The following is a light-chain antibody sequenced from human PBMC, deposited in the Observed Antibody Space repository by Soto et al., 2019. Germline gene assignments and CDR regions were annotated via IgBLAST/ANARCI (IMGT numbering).Light chain of an antibody. J-gene: IGLJ1*01. Sequence: QSVLAQPPSASGTPGQRVTISASGSSSNIGSNTVSWYQQVPGTAPKLLIYDNDERPSGVPGRFSGSKPGTSASLAISGLQSEDEADYYCATRDDSRNGYVFGPGTKVTVL. CDR3: ATRDDSRNGYV. CDR2: DND. V-gene: IGLV1-44*01. CDR1: SSNIGSNT.